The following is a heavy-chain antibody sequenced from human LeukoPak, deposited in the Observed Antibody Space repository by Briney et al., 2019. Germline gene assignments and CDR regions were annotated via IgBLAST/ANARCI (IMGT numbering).Heavy chain of an antibody. CDR1: GGSISSYY. D-gene: IGHD3-3*01. CDR3: AREGRGVASNWFDP. J-gene: IGHJ5*02. CDR2: IHDSGST. Sequence: PSETLSLTCTVSGGSISSYYWSWIRQPPGKGLEWIGYIHDSGSTNYNPSLKSRVTISVDTSKNHFSLKLGSVTAADTAVYCCAREGRGVASNWFDPWGQGTLVTVSS. V-gene: IGHV4-59*01.